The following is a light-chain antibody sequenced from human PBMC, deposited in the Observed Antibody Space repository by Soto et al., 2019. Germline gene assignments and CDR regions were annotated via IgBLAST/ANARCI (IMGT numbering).Light chain of an antibody. CDR3: QQRSNWPPT. CDR2: DAS. J-gene: IGKJ1*01. CDR1: QSVSSY. V-gene: IGKV3-11*01. Sequence: EIVLTQSPATLSLSPGERATLSFRASQSVSSYLAWYQQKPGQAPRLLIYDASTRATGIPARFSGSGSGTDFTLTITSLEPEDFAVYYCQQRSNWPPTFGQGTKV.